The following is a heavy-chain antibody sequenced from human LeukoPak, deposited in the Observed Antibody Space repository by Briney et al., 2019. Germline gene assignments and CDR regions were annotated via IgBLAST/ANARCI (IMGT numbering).Heavy chain of an antibody. J-gene: IGHJ5*02. V-gene: IGHV1-2*02. D-gene: IGHD6-19*01. CDR2: INPNSGGT. Sequence: ASVKVSCKHPGDTFTGYYMHWVRQAPGQGLEWMGWINPNSGGTNYAQKFQGRVTMTRDTSISTAYMELSRLRSDDTAVYYCARDRSGWSVNWFDPWGQGTLVTVSA. CDR3: ARDRSGWSVNWFDP. CDR1: GDTFTGYY.